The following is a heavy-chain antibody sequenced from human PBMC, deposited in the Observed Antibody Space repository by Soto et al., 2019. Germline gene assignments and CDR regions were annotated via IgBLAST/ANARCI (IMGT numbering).Heavy chain of an antibody. V-gene: IGHV3-23*01. J-gene: IGHJ4*02. CDR1: GFTFSSYA. CDR3: ANSRYGDYAGDFDY. Sequence: EVQLLESGGGLVQPGGSLRLSCAASGFTFSSYAMSWVRQAPGKGLEWVSAISGSGGSTYYADSVKGRFTISSDNSKNTLYLQMNSLRAEDTAVYYCANSRYGDYAGDFDYWGQGTLVTVSS. CDR2: ISGSGGST. D-gene: IGHD4-17*01.